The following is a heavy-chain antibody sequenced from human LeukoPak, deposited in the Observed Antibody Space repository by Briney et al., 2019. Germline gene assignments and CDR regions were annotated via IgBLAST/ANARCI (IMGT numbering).Heavy chain of an antibody. CDR3: ARGPNSNWSGLDF. J-gene: IGHJ4*02. CDR1: GFTVDSNY. CDR2: IYTGGNT. Sequence: PGGSLRLSCAASGFTVDSNYLSWVRQAPGKGLEWVSTIYTGGNTYYAASVKGRFTISRDFSKNTLYLQVNNLRAEDTAVYYCARGPNSNWSGLDFWGQGTLLTVSS. D-gene: IGHD6-6*01. V-gene: IGHV3-53*01.